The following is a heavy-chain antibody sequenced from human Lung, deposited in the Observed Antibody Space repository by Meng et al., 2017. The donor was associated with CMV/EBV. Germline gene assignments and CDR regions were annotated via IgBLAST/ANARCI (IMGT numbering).Heavy chain of an antibody. Sequence: SVXVSXXAPGGTFRNIVISWVRQAPGQGLEWMGVITPTLGVANYEQRFHDRVTITADKSTPTTYMELRSLRSEDTALYYCAASIIVAASALQVADVWGQGXMVTVSS. CDR1: GGTFRNIV. CDR2: ITPTLGVA. J-gene: IGHJ3*01. D-gene: IGHD2-15*01. V-gene: IGHV1-69*10. CDR3: AASIIVAASALQVADV.